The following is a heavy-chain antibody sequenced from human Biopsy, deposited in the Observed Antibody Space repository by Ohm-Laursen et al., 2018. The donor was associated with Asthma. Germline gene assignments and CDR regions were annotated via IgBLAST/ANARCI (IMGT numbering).Heavy chain of an antibody. CDR1: GAPITSPNY. J-gene: IGHJ5*02. V-gene: IGHV4-39*01. D-gene: IGHD5-24*01. CDR3: ARHWSGNGWLDVYNYFDP. Sequence: SDTLSLTWAVSGAPITSPNYWAWIRQAPGERLEWVASVYHSGETFYNPSLRSRLSMSADTSRNQFSLRLNSVTAADTAVYYCARHWSGNGWLDVYNYFDPWGPGTLVTVSS. CDR2: VYHSGET.